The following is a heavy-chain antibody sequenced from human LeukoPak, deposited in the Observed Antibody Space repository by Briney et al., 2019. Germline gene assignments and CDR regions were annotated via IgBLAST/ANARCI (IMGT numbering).Heavy chain of an antibody. D-gene: IGHD3-22*01. J-gene: IGHJ4*02. CDR3: ARGRKYYYDSSGYYAIYYFDY. CDR2: ITHSGST. V-gene: IGHV4-34*01. Sequence: SETLSLTCAVYGGSFSGYYWGWIRQPPGKGLEWIGEITHSGSTNYNPSLKSRVTISVDTSKNQFSLKLSSVTAADTAVYYCARGRKYYYDSSGYYAIYYFDYWGQGTLVSVSS. CDR1: GGSFSGYY.